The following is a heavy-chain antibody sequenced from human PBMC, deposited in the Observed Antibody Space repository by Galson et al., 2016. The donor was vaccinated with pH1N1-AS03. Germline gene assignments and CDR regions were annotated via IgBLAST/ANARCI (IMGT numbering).Heavy chain of an antibody. CDR3: AREPWGSTQGEY. Sequence: CAASGFTINNNYMSWVRQAPGKGLEWVSVIYGGGDTFYADSVRGRFTVSRDNSKNTVYLQMNSLRVEDTAVYYCAREPWGSTQGEYWGQGTLVTVSS. CDR1: GFTINNNY. D-gene: IGHD3-16*01. V-gene: IGHV3-53*01. J-gene: IGHJ4*02. CDR2: IYGGGDT.